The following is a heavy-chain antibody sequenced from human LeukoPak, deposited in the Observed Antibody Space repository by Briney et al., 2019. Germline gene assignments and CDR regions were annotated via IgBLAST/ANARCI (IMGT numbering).Heavy chain of an antibody. CDR3: AKQLFFDY. CDR1: GFTFDTYA. D-gene: IGHD2-15*01. V-gene: IGHV3-23*01. J-gene: IGHJ4*02. Sequence: GGSLRLSCAASGFTFDTYAMSWVRQAPGKGLEWVSGITAGGGGTYHADSVKGRFAISRDNSKNILYLQMNSLRPEDTAVYYCAKQLFFDYWGQGTLVTVSS. CDR2: ITAGGGGT.